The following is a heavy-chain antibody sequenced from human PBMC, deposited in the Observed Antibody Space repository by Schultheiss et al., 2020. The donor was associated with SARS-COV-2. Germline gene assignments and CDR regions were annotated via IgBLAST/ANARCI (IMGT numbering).Heavy chain of an antibody. J-gene: IGHJ4*02. CDR3: ARATWEWLSPLHFDR. V-gene: IGHV5-51*01. CDR1: GYSFTSYW. CDR2: IYPADSDS. D-gene: IGHD3-3*01. Sequence: GGSLRLSCKGSGYSFTSYWIGWVRQMPGKGLEWMGIIYPADSDSRYSPSFQGQVTISADKSINTAYLQWGSLKASDTAMYYCARATWEWLSPLHFDRWGQGTLVTVSS.